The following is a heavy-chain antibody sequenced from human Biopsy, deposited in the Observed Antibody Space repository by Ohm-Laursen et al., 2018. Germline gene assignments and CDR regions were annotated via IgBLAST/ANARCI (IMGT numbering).Heavy chain of an antibody. V-gene: IGHV1-69*10. CDR2: IIAVSGLV. CDR3: ATPFQYYDSWGGYPPFDH. D-gene: IGHD3-3*01. Sequence: ALVKVSCKASGGTFSNYAISWVRQAPGEGLEWMGGIIAVSGLVNYAPKFQGRVSITADKSTTTAYMELSNLRSEDTAVYYCATPFQYYDSWGGYPPFDHWGQGTLVTVSS. J-gene: IGHJ4*02. CDR1: GGTFSNYA.